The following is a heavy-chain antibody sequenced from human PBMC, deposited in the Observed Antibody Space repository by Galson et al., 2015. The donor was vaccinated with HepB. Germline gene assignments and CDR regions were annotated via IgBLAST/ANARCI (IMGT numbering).Heavy chain of an antibody. CDR3: AKCRLRWLSYYYYGMDV. Sequence: SLRLSCAASGFTFSSYGMHWVRQAPGKGLEWVAVISYDGSNKYYADSVKGRFTIPRDNSKNTLYLQMNSLRAEDTAVYYCAKCRLRWLSYYYYGMDVWGQGTTVTVSS. J-gene: IGHJ6*02. CDR2: ISYDGSNK. D-gene: IGHD5-24*01. CDR1: GFTFSSYG. V-gene: IGHV3-30*18.